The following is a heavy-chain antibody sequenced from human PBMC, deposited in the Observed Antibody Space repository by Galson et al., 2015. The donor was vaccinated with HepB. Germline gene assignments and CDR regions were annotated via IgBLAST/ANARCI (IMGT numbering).Heavy chain of an antibody. J-gene: IGHJ6*03. CDR2: IYYSGST. D-gene: IGHD2-2*01. Sequence: LSLTCTVSGGSVSSSRYYWGWIRQPPGKGLEWIGSIYYSGSTYYNPSLKSRVTISVDTSKNQFSLKLSSVTAADTAIYYCARGGGYCSSTGCYSDKDAAADYYFHYMDVWGKGTTVTVSS. CDR3: ARGGGYCSSTGCYSDKDAAADYYFHYMDV. CDR1: GGSVSSSRYY. V-gene: IGHV4-39*07.